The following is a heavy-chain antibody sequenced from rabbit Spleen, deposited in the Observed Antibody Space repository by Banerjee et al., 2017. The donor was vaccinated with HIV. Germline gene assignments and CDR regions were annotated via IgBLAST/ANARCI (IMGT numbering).Heavy chain of an antibody. Sequence: QEQLKESGGGLVQPGGSLKLSCKASGVSFSDKDVMCWVRQAPGKGLEWIACINIVTGKTVYASWAKGRFIMSRTSSTTVTLQMTSLTAADTATYFCASGYSDIYFNLWGQGTLVTVS. V-gene: IGHV1S45*01. D-gene: IGHD1-1*01. J-gene: IGHJ4*01. CDR1: GVSFSDKDV. CDR2: INIVTGKT. CDR3: ASGYSDIYFNL.